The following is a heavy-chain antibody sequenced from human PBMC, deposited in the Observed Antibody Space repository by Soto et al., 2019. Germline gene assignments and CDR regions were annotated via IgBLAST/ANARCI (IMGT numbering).Heavy chain of an antibody. D-gene: IGHD2-15*01. CDR2: IYSGGST. V-gene: IGHV3-53*01. CDR3: ARAFVVAATYYYGMDV. Sequence: GGSLRLSCAASGFTVSSNYMSWVRQAPGKGLEWVSVIYSGGSTYYADSVKGRFTISRDNSKNTLYLQMNSLRAEDTAVYYCARAFVVAATYYYGMDVWGQGTTVTVS. CDR1: GFTVSSNY. J-gene: IGHJ6*02.